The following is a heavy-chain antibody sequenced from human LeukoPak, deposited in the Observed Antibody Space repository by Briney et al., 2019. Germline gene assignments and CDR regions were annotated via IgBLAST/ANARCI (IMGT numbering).Heavy chain of an antibody. D-gene: IGHD4-17*01. CDR2: INPNSGGT. CDR3: ARAYGDYVNYYYYGMDV. J-gene: IGHJ6*02. V-gene: IGHV1-2*02. Sequence: GASVKVSCKASGYIFTGHYMHWVRQAPGQGLEWMGCINPNSGGTNYAQKFQGRVTMTRDTSISTAYMELSRLRSDDTAVYYCARAYGDYVNYYYYGMDVWGQGTTVTVSS. CDR1: GYIFTGHY.